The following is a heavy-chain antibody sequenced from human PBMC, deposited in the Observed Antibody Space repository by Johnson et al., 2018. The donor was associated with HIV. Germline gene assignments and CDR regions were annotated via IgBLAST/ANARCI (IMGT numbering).Heavy chain of an antibody. CDR2: ISGNGGTT. V-gene: IGHV3-23*01. CDR3: ARELIVGATNAFDI. CDR1: GFTFSSYA. J-gene: IGHJ3*02. Sequence: VLLLESGGGLVQPGGSLRLSCAASGFTFSSYAMSWVRQAPGKGLEWVSVISGNGGTTYYADSVKGRFTISRDNSKNTLYLQMNSLRAEDTAVYYCARELIVGATNAFDIWGQGTMVTVSS. D-gene: IGHD1-26*01.